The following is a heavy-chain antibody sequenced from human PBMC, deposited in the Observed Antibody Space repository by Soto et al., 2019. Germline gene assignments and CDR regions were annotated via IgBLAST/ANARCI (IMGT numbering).Heavy chain of an antibody. D-gene: IGHD2-8*01. CDR1: GGSFSGYY. J-gene: IGHJ5*02. Sequence: SETLSLTCAVYGGSFSGYYWSWIRQPPGKGLEWIGEINHSGSTNYNPSLKSRVTISVDTSKNQFSLKLSSVTAADTAVYYCARVQRYCTNGVCPPKGFDPWGQGTLVTVPS. CDR2: INHSGST. CDR3: ARVQRYCTNGVCPPKGFDP. V-gene: IGHV4-34*01.